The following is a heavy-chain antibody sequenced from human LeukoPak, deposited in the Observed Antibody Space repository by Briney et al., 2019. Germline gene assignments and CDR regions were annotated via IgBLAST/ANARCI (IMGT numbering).Heavy chain of an antibody. CDR2: ISSHGSPI. CDR3: ARTGQYCSGGTCYSGQFDF. CDR1: GFSFSDYY. Sequence: GGSLGLSCAASGFSFSDYYMIWIRQAPGRGLEYVSYISSHGSPIHYADSVKGRFTISRDNANNSLFLQMNSLRVEDTAVYYCARTGQYCSGGTCYSGQFDFWGQGTLVTVSS. J-gene: IGHJ4*02. V-gene: IGHV3-11*01. D-gene: IGHD2-15*01.